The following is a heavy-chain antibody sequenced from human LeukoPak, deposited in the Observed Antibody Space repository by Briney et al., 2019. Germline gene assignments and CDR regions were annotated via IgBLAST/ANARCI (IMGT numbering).Heavy chain of an antibody. CDR1: GGAISSAAYY. J-gene: IGHJ6*02. CDR3: GRGGGRSSTGMDV. V-gene: IGHV4-31*03. D-gene: IGHD2-2*01. CDR2: IYYSGRT. Sequence: SETLSLTCTVSGGAISSAAYYWTWIRQHPGKGLEWIGHIYYSGRTDYNPTLKSRGNISIDTSKNQFSLRVNSVTAADTAVYYCGRGGGRSSTGMDVWGQGTTVTVSS.